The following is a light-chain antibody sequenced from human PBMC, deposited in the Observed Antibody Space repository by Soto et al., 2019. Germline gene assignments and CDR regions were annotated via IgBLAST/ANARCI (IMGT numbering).Light chain of an antibody. Sequence: QLVLTQPPSVSGAPGQWVTISCTGSSSNIGAGYDVHWYQQLPGTAPKLLIYGNSNRPSGVPDRFSGSKSGTSASLAITGLQAEDEADYYWQSYDSSLSGVVFGGGTKLTVL. CDR3: QSYDSSLSGVV. V-gene: IGLV1-40*01. J-gene: IGLJ2*01. CDR1: SSNIGAGYD. CDR2: GNS.